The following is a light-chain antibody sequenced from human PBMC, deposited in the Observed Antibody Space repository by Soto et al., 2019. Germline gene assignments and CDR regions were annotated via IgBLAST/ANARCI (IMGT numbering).Light chain of an antibody. CDR3: QQYNSYSRT. CDR2: DVS. V-gene: IGKV1-5*01. J-gene: IGKJ1*01. Sequence: DIQMTRSPSTRSASVVDIVTCTCRASQSISTWLAWYQQKPGKAPKLLISDVSSLKSGVPSRFSGSGSGTEFTLTISSLQTDDFATYYCQQYNSYSRTFGQGTKVDNK. CDR1: QSISTW.